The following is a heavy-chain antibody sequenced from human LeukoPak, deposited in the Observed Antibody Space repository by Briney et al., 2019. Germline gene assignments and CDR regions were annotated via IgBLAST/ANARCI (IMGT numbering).Heavy chain of an antibody. CDR2: INPNSGGT. V-gene: IGHV1-2*02. Sequence: ASVKVSCKASGYTFTGYYMHWVRQAPGQGLEWMGWINPNSGGTNYAQKFQGRATMTRDTSISTAYMELSRLRSDDTAVYYCARDGRLGYCTNGVCYLGYWGQGTLVTVSS. CDR3: ARDGRLGYCTNGVCYLGY. CDR1: GYTFTGYY. J-gene: IGHJ4*02. D-gene: IGHD2-8*01.